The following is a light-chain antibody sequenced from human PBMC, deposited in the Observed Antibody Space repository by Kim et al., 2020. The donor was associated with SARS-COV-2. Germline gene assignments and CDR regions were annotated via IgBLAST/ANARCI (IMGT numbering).Light chain of an antibody. CDR2: DVR. J-gene: IGLJ2*01. Sequence: QSALTQPASVSGSPGQSITISCTGTSSDVGGYNYVSWYQQYPGKAPKLMIYDVRNRPSGVSNRFFGSKSANTASLTISGLQAEDEADYYCSSYTSSSTMVFSGETQLTVL. CDR1: SSDVGGYNY. V-gene: IGLV2-14*03. CDR3: SSYTSSSTMV.